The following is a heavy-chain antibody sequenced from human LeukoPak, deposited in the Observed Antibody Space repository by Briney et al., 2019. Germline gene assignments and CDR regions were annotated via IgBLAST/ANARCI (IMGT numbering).Heavy chain of an antibody. J-gene: IGHJ5*02. CDR3: ARAERVGITAGWFDP. Sequence: GASVKVSCKASGGTFSSYAISWVRQAPGQGLEWMGGIIPIFGTANYAQKFQGRVTITTDESTSTAYMELSSLRSEDTAVYYCARAERVGITAGWFDPWGQGTLVTVSS. CDR2: IIPIFGTA. CDR1: GGTFSSYA. V-gene: IGHV1-69*05. D-gene: IGHD6-13*01.